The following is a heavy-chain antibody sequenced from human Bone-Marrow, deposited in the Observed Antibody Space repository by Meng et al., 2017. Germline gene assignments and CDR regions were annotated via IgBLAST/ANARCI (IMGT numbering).Heavy chain of an antibody. CDR2: ISSSGSTI. Sequence: GGSLRLSCAASGFTFSSYEMNWVRQAPGKGLEWVSYISSSGSTIYYADSVKGRFTISRDNAKNSLYLQMNSLRAEDTAVYYCARELESTSFGGMDVWGQGTTVTVSS. J-gene: IGHJ6*02. D-gene: IGHD2-2*01. CDR3: ARELESTSFGGMDV. CDR1: GFTFSSYE. V-gene: IGHV3-48*03.